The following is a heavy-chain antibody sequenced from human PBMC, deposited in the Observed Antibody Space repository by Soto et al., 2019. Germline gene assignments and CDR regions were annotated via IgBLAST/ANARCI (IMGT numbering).Heavy chain of an antibody. CDR1: GFAFSGSA. CDR2: IRSKGHNYAT. J-gene: IGHJ5*02. Sequence: PGGSLRLSCAASGFAFSGSARYLVRQASGKGPECVCRIRSKGHNYATEYAASVKCRFTISRDDSKNRAYLQLNSLQTEGTAVYYCPRDCCYYDYSEILGFDPGGQGTLVTVSA. V-gene: IGHV3-73*01. D-gene: IGHD3-22*01. CDR3: PRDCCYYDYSEILGFDP.